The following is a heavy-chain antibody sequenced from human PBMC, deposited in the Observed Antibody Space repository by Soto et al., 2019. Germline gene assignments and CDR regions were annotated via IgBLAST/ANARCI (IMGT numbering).Heavy chain of an antibody. CDR1: GLPHSNFA. J-gene: IGHJ4*02. CDR3: AKDAVYNDGLWLMDH. CDR2: IYGSGRGI. D-gene: IGHD1-1*01. V-gene: IGHV3-23*05. Sequence: GGSLRLSCTASGLPHSNFAMMWVRQAPGKGLECVSGIYGSGRGIEYADSVKGRFTISRDNSKNTVYLQMTDLRADDTAVYYCAKDAVYNDGLWLMDHWGQGTQVTVSS.